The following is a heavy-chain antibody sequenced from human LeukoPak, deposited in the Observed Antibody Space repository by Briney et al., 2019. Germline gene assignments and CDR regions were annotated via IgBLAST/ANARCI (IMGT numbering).Heavy chain of an antibody. CDR3: ARMTTVVTVDY. CDR2: IYYSGST. D-gene: IGHD4-23*01. CDR1: GGSISSGDYY. V-gene: IGHV4-30-4*08. J-gene: IGHJ4*02. Sequence: PSETLSLTCTVSGGSISSGDYYWSWIRQPPGKGLEWIGYIYYSGSTYYNPSLKSRVTISVDTSKNQFSLKLSSVTAADTAVYYCARMTTVVTVDYWGQGTLVTVSS.